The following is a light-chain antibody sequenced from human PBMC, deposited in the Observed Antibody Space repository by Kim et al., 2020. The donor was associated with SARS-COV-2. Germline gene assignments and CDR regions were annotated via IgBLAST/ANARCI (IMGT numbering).Light chain of an antibody. CDR2: TDD. CDR3: ATWDDSLDVWM. V-gene: IGLV1-44*01. J-gene: IGLJ3*02. Sequence: GQRVPISGSGSSSNIGSNPVNWYQQFPGTAPQLLIDTDDRRPSGVSDRVSCSKSGTSASLAISALRSEDEADYYCATWDDSLDVWMFGGGTKLTVL. CDR1: SSNIGSNP.